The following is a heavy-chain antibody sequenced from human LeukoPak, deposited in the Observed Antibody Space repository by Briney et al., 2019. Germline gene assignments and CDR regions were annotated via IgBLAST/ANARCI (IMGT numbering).Heavy chain of an antibody. CDR3: ARLGYYDILTGYSPGAFDI. V-gene: IGHV4-34*01. Sequence: PSETLSLTCAVYGGSFSGYYWSWIRQPPGKGLEWIGEINHSGSTNYNPSLKSRVTISVDTSKNQFSLKLSSVTAADTAVYYCARLGYYDILTGYSPGAFDIWGQGTMVTVSS. J-gene: IGHJ3*02. CDR1: GGSFSGYY. CDR2: INHSGST. D-gene: IGHD3-9*01.